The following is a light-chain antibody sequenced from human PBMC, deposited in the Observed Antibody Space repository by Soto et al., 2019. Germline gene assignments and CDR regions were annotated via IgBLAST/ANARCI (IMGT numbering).Light chain of an antibody. Sequence: TQSPVILSVSPGERATVSCRASQSLNSYLAWYQQKPGQAPRLLIYDASNRATGVPARFSGSGSGTDFTLTISSLEPEDFAVYYCQQRSNLITFGQGTRLEIK. CDR2: DAS. J-gene: IGKJ5*01. CDR3: QQRSNLIT. CDR1: QSLNSY. V-gene: IGKV3-11*01.